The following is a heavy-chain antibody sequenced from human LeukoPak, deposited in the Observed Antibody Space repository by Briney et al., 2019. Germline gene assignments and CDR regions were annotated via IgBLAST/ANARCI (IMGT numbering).Heavy chain of an antibody. D-gene: IGHD6-6*01. CDR2: IWYDGSIT. CDR3: AKVYVQYSSSSDGFDC. V-gene: IGHV3-33*06. Sequence: GRSLRLSCAASGFTFITYGMHWVRQAPGKGLEWVALIWYDGSITYYADSVKGRFTISRDNSKNTLYLQLTSLRAEDTAVYYCAKVYVQYSSSSDGFDCWGQGTLVTVSS. CDR1: GFTFITYG. J-gene: IGHJ4*02.